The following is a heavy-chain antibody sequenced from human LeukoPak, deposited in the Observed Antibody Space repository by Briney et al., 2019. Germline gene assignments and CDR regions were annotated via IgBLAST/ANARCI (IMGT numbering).Heavy chain of an antibody. CDR3: ARDIEGSSGWHLRSFDY. CDR1: GFTFSSYA. J-gene: IGHJ4*02. Sequence: GGSLRLSCAASGFTFSSYAMHWVRQAPGKGLEWVAVISYDGSNKYYADSVKGRFTISRDNSKNTLYLQMNSLRAEDTAVYYCARDIEGSSGWHLRSFDYWGQGTLVTVSS. CDR2: ISYDGSNK. D-gene: IGHD6-19*01. V-gene: IGHV3-30-3*01.